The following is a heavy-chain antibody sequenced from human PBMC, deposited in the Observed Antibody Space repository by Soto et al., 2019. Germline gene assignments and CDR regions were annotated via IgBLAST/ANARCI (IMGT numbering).Heavy chain of an antibody. CDR2: IIPIFGTA. CDR3: ASCNYYGDHYYYYYYGMDV. J-gene: IGHJ6*02. Sequence: QVQLVQSGAEVKKPGSSVKVSCKASGGTFSSYAISWVRQAPGQGLEWMGGIIPIFGTANYAQKFQGRVTITEAECTSTAYMGLSSLKSKDMDVYYCASCNYYGDHYYYYYYGMDVWGQGTTVTVSS. CDR1: GGTFSSYA. V-gene: IGHV1-69*01. D-gene: IGHD4-17*01.